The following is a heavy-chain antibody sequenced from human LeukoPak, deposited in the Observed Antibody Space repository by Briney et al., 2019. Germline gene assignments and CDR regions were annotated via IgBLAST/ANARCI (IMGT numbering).Heavy chain of an antibody. V-gene: IGHV1-18*01. Sequence: ASVKVSCKASGYTFTSYGISWVRQAPGQGLEWMGWISAYNGNTNYAQKLQGRVTMTTDTSTSTAYMELRSLRSDDTAVYYCARAYGGVVAATPYYYYYYMDVWGKGTTVTVSS. J-gene: IGHJ6*03. CDR2: ISAYNGNT. D-gene: IGHD2-15*01. CDR1: GYTFTSYG. CDR3: ARAYGGVVAATPYYYYYYMDV.